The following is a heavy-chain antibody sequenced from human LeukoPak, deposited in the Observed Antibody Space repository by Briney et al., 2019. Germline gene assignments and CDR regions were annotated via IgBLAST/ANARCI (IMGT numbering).Heavy chain of an antibody. CDR1: GFTFSNAW. V-gene: IGHV3-15*01. CDR3: TTMSYYYDSSGYSLVDY. CDR2: IKSKTDGGTT. D-gene: IGHD3-22*01. J-gene: IGHJ4*02. Sequence: PGGSLRLPCAASGFTFSNAWMSWVRQAPGKGLEWVGRIKSKTDGGTTDYAAPVKGRFTISRDDSKNTLYLQMNSLKTEDTAVYYCTTMSYYYDSSGYSLVDYWGQGTLVTVSS.